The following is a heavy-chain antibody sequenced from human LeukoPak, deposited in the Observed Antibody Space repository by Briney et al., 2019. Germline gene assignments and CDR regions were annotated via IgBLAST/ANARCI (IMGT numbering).Heavy chain of an antibody. V-gene: IGHV1-8*01. CDR1: GYTFTNYE. J-gene: IGHJ3*02. Sequence: GASVKVSCKTSGYTFTNYEINWVRQASGQGLEWMGWMNPNNDSTAYAQKFQGRVTMTRDSSISTAYMELSSLTSEDTAVYYCARTSLYATNHDAFDIWGQGTMVTVSS. CDR2: MNPNNDST. CDR3: ARTSLYATNHDAFDI. D-gene: IGHD2-8*01.